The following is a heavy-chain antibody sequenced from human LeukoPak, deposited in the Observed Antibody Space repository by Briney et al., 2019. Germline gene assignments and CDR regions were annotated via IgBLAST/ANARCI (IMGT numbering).Heavy chain of an antibody. CDR2: ISGSGATT. CDR3: AKDQSRVGASDPFDY. Sequence: GGSLRLSCEASGFTFSSCAMTWVRQTAGKGLEWVSSISGSGATTYYADSVMGRFTISRDNSNNTLYLQMNNLRAEDTAIYYCAKDQSRVGASDPFDYWGQGVLVTVSS. CDR1: GFTFSSCA. J-gene: IGHJ4*02. V-gene: IGHV3-23*01. D-gene: IGHD1-26*01.